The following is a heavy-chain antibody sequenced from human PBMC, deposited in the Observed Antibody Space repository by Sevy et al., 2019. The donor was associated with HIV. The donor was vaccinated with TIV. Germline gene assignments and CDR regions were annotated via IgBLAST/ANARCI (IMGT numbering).Heavy chain of an antibody. CDR3: ASRLSIAARNYDYNYMDV. D-gene: IGHD6-6*01. CDR2: IIPIFGTA. V-gene: IGHV1-69*06. J-gene: IGHJ6*03. CDR1: GGTFSSYA. Sequence: ASVKVSCKASGGTFSSYAISWVRQAPGQGLEWMGGIIPIFGTANYAQKFQGRVTITANKSTSTAYMELSSLRSEDTAVYYCASRLSIAARNYDYNYMDVWGKGTTVTVSS.